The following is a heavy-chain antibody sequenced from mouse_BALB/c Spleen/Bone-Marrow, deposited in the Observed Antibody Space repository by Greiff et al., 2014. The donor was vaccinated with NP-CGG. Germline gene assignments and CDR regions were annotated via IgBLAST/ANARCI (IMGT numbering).Heavy chain of an antibody. V-gene: IGHV1-20*02. J-gene: IGHJ4*01. CDR1: GYSFTGYF. D-gene: IGHD2-3*01. CDR3: ARGGLLRAIDY. CDR2: INPYNGDT. Sequence: EVQLQQSGPELVKPGASVKISCKASGYSFTGYFMNWVMQSHGQSLEWIGRINPYNGDTFYNQKFKGKATLTVDKSSSTAHMEPRSLGSEDSAVYYCARGGLLRAIDYWGQGTSVTVSA.